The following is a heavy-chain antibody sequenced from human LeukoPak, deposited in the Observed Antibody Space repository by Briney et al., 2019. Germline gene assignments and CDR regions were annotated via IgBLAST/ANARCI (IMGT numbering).Heavy chain of an antibody. J-gene: IGHJ1*01. CDR2: IIRIFGTA. Sequence: SVKVSCKASGGTFSSYAISWVRQAPGQGLEWMGGIIRIFGTANYAQKFQGRVTITADESTSTAYMELSSLRSEDTAVYYCARAYVRYYDSSGYYFYHWGQGTLVTVSS. CDR1: GGTFSSYA. D-gene: IGHD3-22*01. V-gene: IGHV1-69*13. CDR3: ARAYVRYYDSSGYYFYH.